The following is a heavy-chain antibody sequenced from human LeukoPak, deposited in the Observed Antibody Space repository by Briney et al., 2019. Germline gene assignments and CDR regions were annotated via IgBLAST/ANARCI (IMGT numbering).Heavy chain of an antibody. V-gene: IGHV3-30-3*01. CDR3: ASKTRSSTIFGVVLTGLGAVGMDV. D-gene: IGHD3-3*01. J-gene: IGHJ6*02. CDR1: GFTFSSYA. Sequence: GGSLRLSCAASGFTFSSYAMHWVRQAPGKGLEWVAVISYDGSNKYYADSVKGRFTISRDNSKNTLYLQMNSLRAEDTAVYYCASKTRSSTIFGVVLTGLGAVGMDVWGQGTTVTVSS. CDR2: ISYDGSNK.